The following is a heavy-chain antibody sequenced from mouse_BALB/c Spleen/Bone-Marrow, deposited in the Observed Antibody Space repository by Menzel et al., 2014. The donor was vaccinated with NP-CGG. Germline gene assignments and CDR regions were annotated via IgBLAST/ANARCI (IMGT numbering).Heavy chain of an antibody. Sequence: VKLVESGPGLVAPSQSLSITCTVSGFSLTSYGVHWVRQPPGKGPEWLGVIWAGGSTNYNSALMSRLSISKDNSESQVFLKMNSLQTDDTAIYYCARDRGYYKDVGDYCGQGTTLTVSS. CDR3: ARDRGYYKDVGDY. CDR1: GFSLTSYG. J-gene: IGHJ2*01. CDR2: IWAGGST. D-gene: IGHD2-3*01. V-gene: IGHV2-9*02.